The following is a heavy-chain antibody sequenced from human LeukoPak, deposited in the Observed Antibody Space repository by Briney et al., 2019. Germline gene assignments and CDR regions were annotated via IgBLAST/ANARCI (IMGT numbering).Heavy chain of an antibody. Sequence: GGSLRLSCAASGFTFSAYEMNWVRQVPGKGLEWVSYISYSDSTIYYADSVRGRFTISRDNAKNSLYLQMNSLRAEDTAVYYCARFSSGWYYFDYWGQGTLVTVSS. CDR3: ARFSSGWYYFDY. CDR1: GFTFSAYE. CDR2: ISYSDSTI. D-gene: IGHD6-19*01. J-gene: IGHJ4*02. V-gene: IGHV3-48*03.